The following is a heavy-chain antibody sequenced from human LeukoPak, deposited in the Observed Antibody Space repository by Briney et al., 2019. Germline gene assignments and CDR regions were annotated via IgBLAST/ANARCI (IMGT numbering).Heavy chain of an antibody. CDR2: IIPIFGTE. Sequence: SVTLSCTASGGTFSSYAISWMRQAPGKGLEWMGGIIPIFGTENYAQKSQGRVTITADESTSTAYMELSSLRSEDTAVYYCARVRSYGSGSYYSYYFDYWGQGTLVTVSS. J-gene: IGHJ4*02. CDR3: ARVRSYGSGSYYSYYFDY. V-gene: IGHV1-69*01. CDR1: GGTFSSYA. D-gene: IGHD3-10*01.